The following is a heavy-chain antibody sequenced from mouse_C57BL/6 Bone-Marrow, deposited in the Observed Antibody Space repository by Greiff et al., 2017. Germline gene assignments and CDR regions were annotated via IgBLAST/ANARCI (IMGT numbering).Heavy chain of an antibody. CDR2: FHPYNDDT. CDR1: GYTFTTYP. Sequence: VHLVESGAELVKPGASVKMSCKASGYTFTTYPIEWMKQNHGKSLEWIGNFHPYNDDTKYNEKFKGKATLTVEKSSSTVYLELSRLTSDDSAVYYCAIGGNYGGYYFDYGGQGTTLTVSS. CDR3: AIGGNYGGYYFDY. V-gene: IGHV1-47*01. D-gene: IGHD2-1*01. J-gene: IGHJ2*01.